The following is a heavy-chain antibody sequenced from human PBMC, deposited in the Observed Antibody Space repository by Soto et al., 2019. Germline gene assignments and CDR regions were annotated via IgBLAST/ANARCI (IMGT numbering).Heavy chain of an antibody. CDR2: IIPIFGTA. Sequence: SVKVSCKASGGTFSSYAISWVRLAPGQGLEWMGGIIPIFGTASYAQKFQGRVTITADESTSTAYMELSSLRSEDTAVYYCARELTEYQLPNLNYYYYYGMDVWGQGTTVTVSS. J-gene: IGHJ6*02. D-gene: IGHD2-2*01. V-gene: IGHV1-69*13. CDR1: GGTFSSYA. CDR3: ARELTEYQLPNLNYYYYYGMDV.